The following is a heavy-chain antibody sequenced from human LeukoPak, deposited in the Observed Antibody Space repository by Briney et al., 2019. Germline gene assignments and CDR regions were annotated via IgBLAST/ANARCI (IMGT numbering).Heavy chain of an antibody. D-gene: IGHD3-22*01. CDR3: ASDGVDYYDSSGSSQFDY. CDR2: IIPIFGIA. CDR1: GGTFSSYA. J-gene: IGHJ4*02. V-gene: IGHV1-69*04. Sequence: SVKVSCKASGGTFSSYAISWVRQAPGQGLEWMGRIIPIFGIANYAQKFQGRVTITADKSTSTAYMELSSLRSEDTAVYYCASDGVDYYDSSGSSQFDYWGQGTPVTVSS.